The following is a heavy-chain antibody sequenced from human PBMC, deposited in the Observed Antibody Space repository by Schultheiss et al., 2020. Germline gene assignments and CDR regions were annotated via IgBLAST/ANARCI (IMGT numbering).Heavy chain of an antibody. CDR3: AREPHRSWPYY. D-gene: IGHD6-13*01. CDR2: IWYDGSNK. CDR1: GFTFNAYS. J-gene: IGHJ4*02. V-gene: IGHV3-33*08. Sequence: GGSLRLSCAASGFTFNAYSMHWVRQAPGKGLEWVAAIWYDGSNKYYADSVKGRFTISRDNSKNTLYLQMNSLRAEDTAVYYCAREPHRSWPYYWGQGTLVTVSS.